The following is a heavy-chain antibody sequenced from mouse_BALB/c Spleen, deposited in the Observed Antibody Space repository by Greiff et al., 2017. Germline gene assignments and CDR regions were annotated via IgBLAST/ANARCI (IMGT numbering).Heavy chain of an antibody. D-gene: IGHD2-14*01. J-gene: IGHJ3*01. V-gene: IGHV2-9*02. CDR3: ARSDYRYDAWFAY. Sequence: QVQLKESGPGLVAPSQSLSITCTVSGFSLTSYGVHWVRQPPGKGLEWLGVIWAGGSTNYNSALMSRLSISKDNSKSQVFLKMNSLQTDDTAMYYCARSDYRYDAWFAYWGQGTLVTVSA. CDR2: IWAGGST. CDR1: GFSLTSYG.